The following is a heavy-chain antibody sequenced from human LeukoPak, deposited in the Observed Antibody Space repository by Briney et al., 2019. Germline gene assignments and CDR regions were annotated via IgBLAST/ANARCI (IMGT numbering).Heavy chain of an antibody. CDR1: GFSFSGHW. CDR3: ARGPNSNWSGLDF. Sequence: GGSLRLSSTASGFSFSGHWMHWARQLPGKGLVWVSRISPTGGTTSYADSVKGRFTVSRDNAKNTLYLQVNNLRAEDTAVYYCARGPNSNWSGLDFWGQGTLVTVSS. CDR2: ISPTGGTT. V-gene: IGHV3-74*01. J-gene: IGHJ4*02. D-gene: IGHD6-6*01.